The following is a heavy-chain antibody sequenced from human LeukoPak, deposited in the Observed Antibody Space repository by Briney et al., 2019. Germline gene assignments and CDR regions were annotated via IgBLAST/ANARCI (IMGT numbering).Heavy chain of an antibody. CDR1: GGSLSGYY. V-gene: IGHV4-34*01. J-gene: IGHJ4*02. CDR3: ARGEVAAFYFDY. Sequence: SETLSLTCAVSGGSLSGYYWSWIRQPPGKGLEWVGEINHGGSTNYNPSLKSRVAISVDASKSQFSLKLSSVTAADTAVYYCARGEVAAFYFDYWGQGTRVTVSS. CDR2: INHGGST. D-gene: IGHD2-15*01.